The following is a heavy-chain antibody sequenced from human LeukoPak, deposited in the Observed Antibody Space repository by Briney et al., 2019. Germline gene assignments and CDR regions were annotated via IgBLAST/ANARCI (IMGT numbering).Heavy chain of an antibody. CDR3: ARDCSGGSCYFDY. CDR1: GSTFSDYY. CDR2: ISTSSSYT. J-gene: IGHJ4*02. Sequence: GGSLRLSCAASGSTFSDYYMNWIRQAPGKGLEWVSYISTSSSYTNYADSVKGRFTISRDNAKNSLYLQMNSLRAEDTAVYYCARDCSGGSCYFDYWGQGTLVTVSS. D-gene: IGHD2-15*01. V-gene: IGHV3-11*05.